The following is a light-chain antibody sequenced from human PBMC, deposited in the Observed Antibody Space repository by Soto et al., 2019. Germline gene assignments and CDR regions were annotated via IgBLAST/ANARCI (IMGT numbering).Light chain of an antibody. CDR3: QQLRSYPLS. V-gene: IGKV1-6*01. CDR1: QGVKND. Sequence: AIQMTQSPSSLSASVGDRVTITCRASQGVKNDLGWYQQRPGKAPKLLIYAASSLQSGVPSRFSGSGSGTDFTLTITSLQPEDFATYYCQQLRSYPLSFGGGTKVDI. CDR2: AAS. J-gene: IGKJ4*01.